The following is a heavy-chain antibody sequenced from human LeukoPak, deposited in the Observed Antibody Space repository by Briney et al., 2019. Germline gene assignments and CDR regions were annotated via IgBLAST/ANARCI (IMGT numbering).Heavy chain of an antibody. D-gene: IGHD3-10*02. CDR1: GFTFSSYW. Sequence: GGSLRLSCAASGFTFSSYWMHWVRQAPGKGLVWVSRIKSDGSSTSYADSVKGRFTISRDNAKNTLYLQMNSLRAEDTAVYYCGRAAGTMFPFSRIYYFDYWGQRTLVTVSS. J-gene: IGHJ4*02. CDR3: GRAAGTMFPFSRIYYFDY. V-gene: IGHV3-74*01. CDR2: IKSDGSST.